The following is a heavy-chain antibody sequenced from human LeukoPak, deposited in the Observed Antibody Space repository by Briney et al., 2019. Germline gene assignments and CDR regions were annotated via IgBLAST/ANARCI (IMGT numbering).Heavy chain of an antibody. CDR3: AELGITMIGGV. D-gene: IGHD3-10*02. CDR1: GFTFSSYN. V-gene: IGHV3-48*04. CDR2: ISWNSGSI. Sequence: GGSLRLSCAASGFTFSSYNMNWVRQAPGKGLEWVSGISWNSGSIGYADSVKGRFTISRDNAKNSLYLQMNSLRAEDTAVYYCAELGITMIGGVWGKGTTVTISS. J-gene: IGHJ6*04.